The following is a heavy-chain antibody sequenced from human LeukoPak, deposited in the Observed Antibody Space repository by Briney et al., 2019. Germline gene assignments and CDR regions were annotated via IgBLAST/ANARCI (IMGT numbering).Heavy chain of an antibody. CDR1: GYTFTTYY. CDR3: SREMSTIAFDY. J-gene: IGHJ4*02. D-gene: IGHD5-24*01. CDR2: INPVSGST. Sequence: ASVKVSCKASGYTFTTYYMHWVRQAPGQGLEWMGVINPVSGSTNYAQKFQVRVTMTRDTSTSTVYMELSSLRSEDTAVYYCSREMSTIAFDYWGQGTLVTVSS. V-gene: IGHV1-46*01.